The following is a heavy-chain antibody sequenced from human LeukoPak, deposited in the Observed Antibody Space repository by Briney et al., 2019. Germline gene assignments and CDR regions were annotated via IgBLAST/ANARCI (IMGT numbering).Heavy chain of an antibody. CDR2: IKQDGSEK. J-gene: IGHJ3*02. V-gene: IGHV3-7*01. CDR3: AREAKRSHAFDI. Sequence: PGGSLRLSCAASGFTVSSNYMSWVRQAPGKGLEWVANIKQDGSEKYYVDSVKGRFTISRDNAKNSLYLQMNSLRAEDTAVYYCAREAKRSHAFDIWGQGTMVTVSS. CDR1: GFTVSSNY. D-gene: IGHD1-26*01.